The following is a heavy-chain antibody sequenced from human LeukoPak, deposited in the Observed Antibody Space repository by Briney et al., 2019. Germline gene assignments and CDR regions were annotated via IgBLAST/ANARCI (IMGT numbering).Heavy chain of an antibody. J-gene: IGHJ4*02. CDR1: GFTFSSYW. V-gene: IGHV3-7*01. CDR2: IKQDGSEK. D-gene: IGHD3-3*01. Sequence: GGSLRLSCAVSGFTFSSYWMSWVRQAPGKGLEWVANIKQDGSEKYYVDSVKGRFTISRDNAKNSLYLQMNSLRAEDTAVYYCARDRSRYDFWSGYALGYWGQGTLVTVSS. CDR3: ARDRSRYDFWSGYALGY.